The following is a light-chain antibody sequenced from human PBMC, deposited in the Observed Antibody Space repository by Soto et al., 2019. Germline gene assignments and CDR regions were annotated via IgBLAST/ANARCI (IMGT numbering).Light chain of an antibody. CDR1: ESVGSN. V-gene: IGKV3-15*01. CDR3: KQNDNWPPWT. J-gene: IGKJ1*01. CDR2: GAS. Sequence: DTVMTQSPATLSVSPGETATLSCRASESVGSNLAWYQQKPGQAPRLLIYGASTRATGIPARLSGSGSGTEFTLTISSLQSEDSAVYYCKQNDNWPPWTFGQGTKV.